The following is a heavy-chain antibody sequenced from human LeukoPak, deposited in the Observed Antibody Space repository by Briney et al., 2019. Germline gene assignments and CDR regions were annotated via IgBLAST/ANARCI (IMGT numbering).Heavy chain of an antibody. J-gene: IGHJ3*02. CDR1: GGSISSGGYY. D-gene: IGHD6-19*01. CDR2: IYYSGST. CDR3: ASRQYSSGWYGDGAFDI. Sequence: SETLSLTCTVSGGSISSGGYYWSWIRQHPGKGLEWIGYIYYSGSTYYNPSLKSRVTISVDTSKNQFSLKLSSVTAADTAVYYCASRQYSSGWYGDGAFDIWGQGTMVTVSS. V-gene: IGHV4-31*03.